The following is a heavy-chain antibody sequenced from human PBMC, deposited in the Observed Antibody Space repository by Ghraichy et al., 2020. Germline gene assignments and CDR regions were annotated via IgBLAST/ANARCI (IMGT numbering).Heavy chain of an antibody. J-gene: IGHJ4*02. Sequence: GGSLRLSCAASGFTFSDHYMSWIRRAPEKGLEWVSYISISADTIYYADSVKGRFTISRDNAKNSLFLQMNSLRAEDTAVYYCARRTRVGATFYFDYWGQGTLVTVSS. D-gene: IGHD1-26*01. CDR3: ARRTRVGATFYFDY. CDR1: GFTFSDHY. V-gene: IGHV3-11*01. CDR2: ISISADTI.